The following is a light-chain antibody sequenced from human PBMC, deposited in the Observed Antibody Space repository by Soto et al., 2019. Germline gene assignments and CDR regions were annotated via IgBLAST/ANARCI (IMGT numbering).Light chain of an antibody. CDR2: GVT. Sequence: QSALTQPASVSGSPGQSITISCTGTSSDVGGYNFVSWYQHHPGKAPKLMISGVTNRPSGISDRFSGSKSGNTASLTISGLQADDGADYYCTSYTTRSKSVLFGGGTKLTVL. V-gene: IGLV2-14*01. CDR1: SSDVGGYNF. J-gene: IGLJ2*01. CDR3: TSYTTRSKSVL.